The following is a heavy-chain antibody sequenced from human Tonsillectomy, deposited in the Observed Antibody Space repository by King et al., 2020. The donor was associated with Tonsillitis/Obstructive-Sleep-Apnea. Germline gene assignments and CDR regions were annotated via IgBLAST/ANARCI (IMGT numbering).Heavy chain of an antibody. J-gene: IGHJ4*02. Sequence: VQLQESGPGLVKPSETLSLTCTVSGGSVSSGGYYWSWIRQPPRKGLEWIGYIYYSGSTDYNPSLKSRVTISVHTSKNQFSLRLSSVTAADTAVYYCARDPTNCSTTACSDYFDYWGQGTLVTVSS. CDR3: ARDPTNCSTTACSDYFDY. CDR1: GGSVSSGGYY. CDR2: IYYSGST. V-gene: IGHV4-61*08. D-gene: IGHD2-2*01.